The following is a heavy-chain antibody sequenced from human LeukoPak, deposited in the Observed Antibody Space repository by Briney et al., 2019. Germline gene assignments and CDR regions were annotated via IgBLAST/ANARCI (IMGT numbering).Heavy chain of an antibody. J-gene: IGHJ4*02. CDR1: GYTFTGYY. Sequence: ASVKVSCKASGYTFTGYYMHWVRQAPGQGLEWMGWINPNSGGTNYAQKFQGRVTMTRDTSISTAYMELSRLRSDDTAVYYCARGLPLQYFDWPSGFWGQGTLVTVSS. CDR2: INPNSGGT. D-gene: IGHD3-9*01. CDR3: ARGLPLQYFDWPSGF. V-gene: IGHV1-2*02.